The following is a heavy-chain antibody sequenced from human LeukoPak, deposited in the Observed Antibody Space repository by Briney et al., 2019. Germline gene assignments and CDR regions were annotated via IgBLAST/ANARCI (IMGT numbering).Heavy chain of an antibody. Sequence: SETLSLTRAVYGGSFSGYYWSWIRQPPGKGLEWIGEINHSGSTNYNPSLKSRVTISVDTSKNQFSLKLSSVTAADTAVYYCARGLAVAGPEIDYWGQGTLVTVSS. CDR2: INHSGST. J-gene: IGHJ4*02. CDR3: ARGLAVAGPEIDY. CDR1: GGSFSGYY. V-gene: IGHV4-34*01. D-gene: IGHD6-19*01.